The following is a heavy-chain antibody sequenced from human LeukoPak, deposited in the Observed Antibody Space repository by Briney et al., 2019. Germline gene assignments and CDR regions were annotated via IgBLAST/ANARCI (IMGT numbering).Heavy chain of an antibody. CDR3: ARGAESSSWSLDY. J-gene: IGHJ4*02. CDR1: SGSFSSYQ. CDR2: ISHRGTT. V-gene: IGHV4-34*01. D-gene: IGHD6-13*01. Sequence: PSETLSLACAVYSGSFSSYQWNWIRQPPGKGLEWIREISHRGTTNYNPSLKSRVTMSVDTSKNQFSLKLSSVTAADTAVYYCARGAESSSWSLDYWGQGTLVTVSS.